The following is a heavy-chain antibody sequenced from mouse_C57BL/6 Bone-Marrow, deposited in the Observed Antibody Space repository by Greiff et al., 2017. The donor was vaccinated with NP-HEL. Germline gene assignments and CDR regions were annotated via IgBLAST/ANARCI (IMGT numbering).Heavy chain of an antibody. CDR1: GYTFTDYE. V-gene: IGHV1-15*01. D-gene: IGHD1-1*01. CDR2: IDPETGGT. CDR3: TRDYYGSSYASWWYFDV. J-gene: IGHJ1*03. Sequence: VKLMESGAELVRPGASVTLSCKASGYTFTDYEMHWVKQTPVHGLEWIGAIDPETGGTAYNQKFKGKAILTADKSSSTAYMELRSLTSEDSAVYYCTRDYYGSSYASWWYFDVWGTGTTVTVSS.